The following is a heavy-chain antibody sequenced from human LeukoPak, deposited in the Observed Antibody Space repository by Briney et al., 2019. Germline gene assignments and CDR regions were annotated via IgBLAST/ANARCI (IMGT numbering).Heavy chain of an antibody. J-gene: IGHJ4*02. CDR2: IKSKSDGGTT. D-gene: IGHD3-3*01. CDR3: ATQGRFLEWLPSGYYFDY. Sequence: GGSLRLSCAVSRFTFTAAWMSWVRQAPGKGLEWVGRIKSKSDGGTTDYAAPVKGRFTISRDDSKTTLYLQMNSLRAEDTAVYYCATQGRFLEWLPSGYYFDYWGQGTLVTVSS. CDR1: RFTFTAAW. V-gene: IGHV3-15*01.